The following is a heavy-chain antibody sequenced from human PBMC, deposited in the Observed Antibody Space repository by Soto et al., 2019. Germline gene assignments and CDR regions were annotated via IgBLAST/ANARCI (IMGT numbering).Heavy chain of an antibody. CDR2: IYYSGST. J-gene: IGHJ4*02. Sequence: QLQLQESGPGLVKPSETLSLTCTVSGGSISSSSYYWGWIRQPPGKGLEWIGSIYYSGSTYYNPSLKSRVTISVNTSHNQFSLILSSVTAADTAVYYCASIDILTGGYFDYWGQGTLVTVSS. D-gene: IGHD3-9*01. V-gene: IGHV4-39*01. CDR1: GGSISSSSYY. CDR3: ASIDILTGGYFDY.